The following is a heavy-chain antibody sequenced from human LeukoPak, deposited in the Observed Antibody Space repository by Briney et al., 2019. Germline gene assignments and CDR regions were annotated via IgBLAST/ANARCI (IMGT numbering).Heavy chain of an antibody. V-gene: IGHV4-38-2*02. Sequence: PSETLSLTCTVSDYSISRGYYWGWIRQPPGKGLEWIGTISHSGSTYYNPSLKSRVIISLDTSKNQFSLTLSSVTAADTAVYYCTRLSHVAGAPKVSWFDPWGQGTLVTVSS. CDR2: ISHSGST. D-gene: IGHD1-26*01. CDR1: DYSISRGYY. J-gene: IGHJ5*02. CDR3: TRLSHVAGAPKVSWFDP.